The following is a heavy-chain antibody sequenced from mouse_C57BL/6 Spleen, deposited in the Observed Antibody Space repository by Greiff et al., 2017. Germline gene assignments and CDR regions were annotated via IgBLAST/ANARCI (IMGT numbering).Heavy chain of an antibody. D-gene: IGHD6-2*01. CDR3: ARREISYYYAMDY. CDR1: GFTFSSYG. J-gene: IGHJ4*01. Sequence: DVMLVESGGDLVKPGGSLKLSCAASGFTFSSYGMSWVRQTPDKRLEWVATISSGGSYTYYPDSVKGRFTISRDNAKNPLYLQMSSLKSEDTAMYYCARREISYYYAMDYWGQGTSVTVSS. V-gene: IGHV5-6*02. CDR2: ISSGGSYT.